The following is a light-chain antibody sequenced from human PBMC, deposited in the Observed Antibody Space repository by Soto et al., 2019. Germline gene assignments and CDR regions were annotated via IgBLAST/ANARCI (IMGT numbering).Light chain of an antibody. J-gene: IGKJ1*01. CDR3: QQYGSSPRT. CDR1: QSVSSY. V-gene: IGKV3-11*01. CDR2: DAS. Sequence: EIVLTQSPATLSLSPGERATLSCRASQSVSSYLAWYQQKPGQAPRLLIYDASNRATGIPARFSGSGSGTDFTLTISRLEPEDFAVYYCQQYGSSPRTFSQGTKVDIK.